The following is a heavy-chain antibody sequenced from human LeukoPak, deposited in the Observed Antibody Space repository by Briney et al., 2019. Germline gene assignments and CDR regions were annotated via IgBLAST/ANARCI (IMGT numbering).Heavy chain of an antibody. CDR2: IGAGSTI. V-gene: IGHV3-48*01. CDR1: GFNFGIYS. Sequence: PGGSLRLSCAASGFNFGIYSLNWVRQAPGKGLEWLSYIGAGSTIYYADSVKGRFTISRDNANNLLYLQMNSLRAEDTAVYYCARDLFGTYDSDYWGQGILVTVSS. CDR3: ARDLFGTYDSDY. D-gene: IGHD5-12*01. J-gene: IGHJ4*02.